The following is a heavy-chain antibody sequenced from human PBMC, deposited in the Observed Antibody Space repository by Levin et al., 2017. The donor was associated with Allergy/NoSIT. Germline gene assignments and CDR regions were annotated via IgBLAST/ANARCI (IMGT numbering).Heavy chain of an antibody. CDR2: ISYDGSNK. J-gene: IGHJ4*02. Sequence: GGSLRLSCAASGFTFSSYAMHWVRQAPGKGLEWVAVISYDGSNKYYADSVKGRFTISRDNSKNTLYLQMNSLRAEDTAVYYCARESTSPLLWFREAAPVGDWGQGTLVTVSS. V-gene: IGHV3-30-3*01. CDR3: ARESTSPLLWFREAAPVGD. CDR1: GFTFSSYA. D-gene: IGHD3-10*01.